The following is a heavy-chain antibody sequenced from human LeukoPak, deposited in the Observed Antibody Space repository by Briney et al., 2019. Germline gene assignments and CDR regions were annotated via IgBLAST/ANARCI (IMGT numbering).Heavy chain of an antibody. V-gene: IGHV1-46*01. CDR1: GYTFTSYY. CDR2: INPSGGST. J-gene: IGHJ5*02. Sequence: ASVKVSCKASGYTFTSYYMHWVRQAPGQGLEWMGIINPSGGSTSYAQKLQGRVTMTTDTSTSTAYMELRSLRSDDTAAYYCARVGQIMDWFDPWGQGTLVTVSS. D-gene: IGHD3-16*01. CDR3: ARVGQIMDWFDP.